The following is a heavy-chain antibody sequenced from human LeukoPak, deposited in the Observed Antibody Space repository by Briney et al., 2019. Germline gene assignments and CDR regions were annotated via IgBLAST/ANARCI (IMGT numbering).Heavy chain of an antibody. J-gene: IGHJ4*02. CDR1: GFTFSSYA. CDR2: ISYNGSNK. V-gene: IGHV3-30-3*01. Sequence: GGSLRLSCAASGFTFSSYAMHWVRQAPGKGLEWVAFISYNGSNKYYADSVKGRFTISRDNSKNTLYLQMNSMRAEDTAVYYCARGGEVVYDYWGQGTLVTVSS. CDR3: ARGGEVVYDY. D-gene: IGHD5/OR15-5a*01.